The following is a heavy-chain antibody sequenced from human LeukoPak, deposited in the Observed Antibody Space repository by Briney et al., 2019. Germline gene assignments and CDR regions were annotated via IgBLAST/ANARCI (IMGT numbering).Heavy chain of an antibody. CDR1: GGSISSYY. Sequence: SETLSLTCTVSGGSISSYYWSWIRQPPGKGLEWIGYIYYSGSTNYNPSLKSRVTISVDTSKNQFSLKLSSVTAADTAVYYCARDLSHDGAFDIWGQGTMVTVSS. CDR2: IYYSGST. CDR3: ARDLSHDGAFDI. J-gene: IGHJ3*02. D-gene: IGHD1-1*01. V-gene: IGHV4-59*01.